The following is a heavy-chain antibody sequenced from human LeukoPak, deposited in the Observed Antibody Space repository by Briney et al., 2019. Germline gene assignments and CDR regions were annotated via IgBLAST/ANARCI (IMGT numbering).Heavy chain of an antibody. CDR1: GSSISSYY. J-gene: IGHJ4*02. V-gene: IGHV4-59*07. D-gene: IGHD6-19*01. Sequence: PSDTLSLTCTVSGSSISSYYWSWIRQPPGKGLECIGYIYYSGSTNYNPSLKRRVTISVDTSKNQFSLKLSSVTAAETAVYYCASIGSSGCYYFDYWGQGTLVTVSS. CDR2: IYYSGST. CDR3: ASIGSSGCYYFDY.